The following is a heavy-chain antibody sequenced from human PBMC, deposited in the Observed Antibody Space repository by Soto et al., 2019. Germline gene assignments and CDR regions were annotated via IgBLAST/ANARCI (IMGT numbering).Heavy chain of an antibody. CDR2: INPDSGGT. V-gene: IGHV1-2*02. CDR1: GYTFTDYY. CDR3: ARDDGQSRDIFDM. D-gene: IGHD2-15*01. Sequence: QVQLVQSGAEVKKPGASVKVYCKASGYTFTDYYLHWGRQAPGQGLEWMGWINPDSGGTNYAQKFQDRVTMTRDTSISTAYMELSRLSPDDAAVYFCARDDGQSRDIFDMWGQGTVVTVSS. J-gene: IGHJ3*02.